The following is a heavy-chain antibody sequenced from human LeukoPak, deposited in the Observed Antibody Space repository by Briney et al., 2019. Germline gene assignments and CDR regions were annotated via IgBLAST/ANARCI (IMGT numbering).Heavy chain of an antibody. J-gene: IGHJ3*02. Sequence: PSETLSLTCTVSGYSTSSGYYWGWIRQPPGKGLEWIGSIYHSGSTYYNPSLKSRVTISVDTSKNQFSLKLSSVTAADTAVYYCASHSSGWYDRDDAFDIWGQGTMVTVSS. D-gene: IGHD6-19*01. V-gene: IGHV4-38-2*02. CDR2: IYHSGST. CDR3: ASHSSGWYDRDDAFDI. CDR1: GYSTSSGYY.